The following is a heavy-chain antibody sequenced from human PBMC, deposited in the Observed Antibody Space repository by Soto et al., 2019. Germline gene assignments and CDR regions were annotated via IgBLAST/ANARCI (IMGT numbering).Heavy chain of an antibody. D-gene: IGHD6-13*01. CDR3: ARDSSSSLYEWYFDL. CDR2: INAGKGNT. J-gene: IGHJ2*01. Sequence: QVQLVQSGAEMKKPGASVKVSCKASGYTYTSYAMHWVRQAPGQRLEWMGWINAGKGNTKYSQKFQGRVTITRDTSASTAYMELSSLRSEDTAVYYCARDSSSSLYEWYFDLWGRGTLVTVSS. V-gene: IGHV1-3*01. CDR1: GYTYTSYA.